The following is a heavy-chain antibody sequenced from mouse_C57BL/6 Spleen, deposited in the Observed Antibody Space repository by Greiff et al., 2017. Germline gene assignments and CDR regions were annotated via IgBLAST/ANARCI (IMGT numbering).Heavy chain of an antibody. Sequence: QVQLQQSGAELVRPGASVTLSCKASGYTFTDYEMHWVKQTPVHGLEWIGAIDPDTGGTAYNQKFKGKAILTADKSSSTAYMELRSLTSEDSAVYYCRSEGDNSGYAMDYWGQGTSVTVSS. D-gene: IGHD3-2*02. CDR2: IDPDTGGT. CDR1: GYTFTDYE. CDR3: RSEGDNSGYAMDY. J-gene: IGHJ4*01. V-gene: IGHV1-15*01.